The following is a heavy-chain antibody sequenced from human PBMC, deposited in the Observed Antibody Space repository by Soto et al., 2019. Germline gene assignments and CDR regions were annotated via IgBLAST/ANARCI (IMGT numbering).Heavy chain of an antibody. CDR3: SRGTSIPASGDY. J-gene: IGHJ4*01. V-gene: IGHV1-18*01. Sequence: QVQLVQSGAEVKKPGASVKVSCKASGYTFTTYEINWVGQAPGQGLEWLGWVSAYNGERRYAQRVQARVIMTTDTSTTTAYMELRSLRSDDTAVYYCSRGTSIPASGDYWGQGTLVTVSS. D-gene: IGHD6-6*01. CDR2: VSAYNGER. CDR1: GYTFTTYE.